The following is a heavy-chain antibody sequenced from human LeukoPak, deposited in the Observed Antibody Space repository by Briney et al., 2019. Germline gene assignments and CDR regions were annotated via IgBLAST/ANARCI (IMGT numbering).Heavy chain of an antibody. Sequence: SETLSLTCTVSGGSISSYYWSWIRQPPGKGLEWIGYIYYSGSTNYNPSLKSRVTISVDTSKNQFSLKLSSVTAADTAVYYCARDPYLLWLGELSERYFDLWGRGTLVTVSS. J-gene: IGHJ2*01. V-gene: IGHV4-59*01. D-gene: IGHD3-10*01. CDR1: GGSISSYY. CDR2: IYYSGST. CDR3: ARDPYLLWLGELSERYFDL.